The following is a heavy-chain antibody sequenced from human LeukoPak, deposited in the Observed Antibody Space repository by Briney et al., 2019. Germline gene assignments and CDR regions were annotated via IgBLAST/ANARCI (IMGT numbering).Heavy chain of an antibody. D-gene: IGHD6-13*01. CDR3: ARDRPAAAVDY. V-gene: IGHV3-66*01. CDR1: GFTVSSNY. CDR2: IYSGGST. Sequence: GGSLRLSCAASGFTVSSNYMSWVRQAPGKGLEWVSVIYSGGSTYYADSVKGRFTISRDNSKNTLYLQMNSLRAEDTAVCYCARDRPAAAVDYWGQGTLVTVSS. J-gene: IGHJ4*02.